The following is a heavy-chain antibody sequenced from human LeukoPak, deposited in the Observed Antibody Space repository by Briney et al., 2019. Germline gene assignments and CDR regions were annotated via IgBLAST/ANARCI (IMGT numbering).Heavy chain of an antibody. CDR2: ISGDGGST. CDR3: AKDYARRKIAAAGTY. J-gene: IGHJ4*02. D-gene: IGHD6-13*01. V-gene: IGHV3-43*02. CDR1: GFTFDDFA. Sequence: GGSLRLSCAASGFTFDDFAMHWVRQAPGKGLEWVSLISGDGGSTYYADSVKGRFTISRDNNKNSLYLQMNSLRTEDTALYYCAKDYARRKIAAAGTYWGQGTLVTVSS.